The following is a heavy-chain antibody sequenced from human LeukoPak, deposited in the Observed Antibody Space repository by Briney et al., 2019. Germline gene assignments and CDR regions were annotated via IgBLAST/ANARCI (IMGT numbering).Heavy chain of an antibody. Sequence: HTGGSLRLSCTASGFTFADYTMSWFRQAPGKGLEWVSLIKMKAHGGTTEYAASVKGRFTISRDNAKNSLYLQMNSLRAEDTAVYYCAELGITMIGGVWGKGTTVTISS. V-gene: IGHV3-49*03. D-gene: IGHD3-10*02. CDR3: AELGITMIGGV. CDR1: GFTFADYT. CDR2: IKMKAHGGTT. J-gene: IGHJ6*04.